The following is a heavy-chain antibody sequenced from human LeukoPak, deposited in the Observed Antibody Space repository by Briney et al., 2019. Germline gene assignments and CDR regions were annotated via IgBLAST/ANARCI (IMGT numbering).Heavy chain of an antibody. D-gene: IGHD6-6*01. CDR3: ARESIYSDY. Sequence: SETLSLTCAVYGGSFSGYYWSWLRQPPGKGLEWIGEINHSGSTNYNPSLKSRVTISVDTSKNQFSPKLSSVTAADTAVYYCARESIYSDYWGQGTLVTVSS. V-gene: IGHV4-34*01. J-gene: IGHJ4*02. CDR2: INHSGST. CDR1: GGSFSGYY.